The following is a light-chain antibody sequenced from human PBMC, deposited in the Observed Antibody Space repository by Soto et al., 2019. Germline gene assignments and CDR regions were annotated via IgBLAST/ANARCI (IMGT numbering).Light chain of an antibody. CDR3: QRYDSLRT. CDR1: QSVRSNF. J-gene: IGKJ1*01. Sequence: DIVLTQSPGTLSLSPGERATLSCRASQSVRSNFLAWYQQKPGQAPRLLIYGASNRATGIPDRFSGSGSGTDFTLTITRLEPEDFAMYYCQRYDSLRTFGQGTKV. CDR2: GAS. V-gene: IGKV3-20*01.